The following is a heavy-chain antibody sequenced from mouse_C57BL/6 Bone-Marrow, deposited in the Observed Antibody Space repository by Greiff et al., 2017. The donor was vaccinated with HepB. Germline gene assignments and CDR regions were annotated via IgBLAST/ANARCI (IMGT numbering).Heavy chain of an antibody. D-gene: IGHD2-10*01. V-gene: IGHV1-63*01. CDR1: GYTFTNYW. CDR3: ARSPYYSYYFDY. CDR2: IYPGGGYT. J-gene: IGHJ2*01. Sequence: VQLQQPGAELVRPGTSVKMSCKASGYTFTNYWIGWAKQRPGHGLEWIGDIYPGGGYTNYNEKFKGKATLTADKSSSTAYMQFSSLTSEDSAIYYCARSPYYSYYFDYWGQGTTLTVSS.